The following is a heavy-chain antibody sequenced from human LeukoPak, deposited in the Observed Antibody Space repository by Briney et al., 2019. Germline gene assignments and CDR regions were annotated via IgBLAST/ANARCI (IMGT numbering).Heavy chain of an antibody. CDR1: GFTFSSYA. Sequence: PGGSLRLSCAASGFTFSSYAMHWVRQAPGKGLEYVSAISSNGGSTYYANSVKGRFTISRDNSKNTLYLQMGSLRAEDMAVYYCARDIATYCTNGVCRGYYYMDVWGKGTTVTVSS. V-gene: IGHV3-64*01. CDR2: ISSNGGST. J-gene: IGHJ6*03. CDR3: ARDIATYCTNGVCRGYYYMDV. D-gene: IGHD2-8*01.